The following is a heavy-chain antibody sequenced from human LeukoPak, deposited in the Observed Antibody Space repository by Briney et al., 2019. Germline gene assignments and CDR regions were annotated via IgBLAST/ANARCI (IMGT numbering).Heavy chain of an antibody. CDR1: GFTFSSYS. CDR2: ISSSSSYI. D-gene: IGHD6-19*01. Sequence: GGSLRLSCAASGFTFSSYSMNRVRQAPGKGLEWVSSISSSSSYIYYADSVKGRFTISRDNAKNSLYLQMNSPRAEDTAVYYCARAGSGWPLDSWGQGTLVTVSS. CDR3: ARAGSGWPLDS. J-gene: IGHJ4*02. V-gene: IGHV3-21*01.